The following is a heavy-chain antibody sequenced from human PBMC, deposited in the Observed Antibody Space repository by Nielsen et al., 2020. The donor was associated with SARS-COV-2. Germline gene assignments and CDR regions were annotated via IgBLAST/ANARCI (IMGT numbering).Heavy chain of an antibody. CDR3: ARRGGSEIYFDY. J-gene: IGHJ4*02. D-gene: IGHD1-26*01. CDR1: GGSISSYY. Sequence: SETLSLTCTVSGGSISSYYWSWIRQPPGKGLEWIGYIYYSGSTNYNPSLKSRVTISVDTSKNQFSLKLSSVTAADTAVYYCARRGGSEIYFDYWGQGTLVTVSS. V-gene: IGHV4-59*12. CDR2: IYYSGST.